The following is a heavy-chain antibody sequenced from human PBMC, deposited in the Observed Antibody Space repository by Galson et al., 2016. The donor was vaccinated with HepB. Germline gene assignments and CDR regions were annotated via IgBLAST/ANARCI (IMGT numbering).Heavy chain of an antibody. Sequence: CAISGDSVSSNSAGWHWIRQSPSRGLEWLGRTYYRSKWYFDYAISVKSRITINPDTSKNQFSLQLNSVTPEDTAVYYCARNRHWSYDYWGQGTLVTVSS. D-gene: IGHD3-3*02. CDR1: GDSVSSNSAG. V-gene: IGHV6-1*01. CDR2: TYYRSKWYF. J-gene: IGHJ4*02. CDR3: ARNRHWSYDY.